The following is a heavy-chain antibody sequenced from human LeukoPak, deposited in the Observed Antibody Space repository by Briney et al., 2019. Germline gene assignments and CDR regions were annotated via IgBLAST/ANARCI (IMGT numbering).Heavy chain of an antibody. J-gene: IGHJ5*02. CDR3: ARGSGPWFDP. CDR1: GGSISSYY. CDR2: IYYSGST. Sequence: SETLSLTCTVSGGSISSYYWSWIRQPPGKGLEWIGYIYYSGSTNYNPSLKSRVTISVDTSKNQFSLKLSSVTATDTAVYYCARGSGPWFDPWGQGTLVTVSS. V-gene: IGHV4-59*12.